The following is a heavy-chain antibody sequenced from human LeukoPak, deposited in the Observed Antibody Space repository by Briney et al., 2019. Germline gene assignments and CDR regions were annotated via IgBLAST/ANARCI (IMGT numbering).Heavy chain of an antibody. V-gene: IGHV3-21*04. CDR3: ARRGESTSYGDYRFDY. CDR1: GFTFSSYS. Sequence: PGGSLRLSCAASGFTFSSYSMNWVRQAPGKGLEWVSSTSSSSSYIHYADSVKGRFTISRDNSKNTLFLQMNSLRAEDTAVYYCARRGESTSYGDYRFDYWGQGTLVTVSS. D-gene: IGHD4-17*01. CDR2: TSSSSSYI. J-gene: IGHJ4*02.